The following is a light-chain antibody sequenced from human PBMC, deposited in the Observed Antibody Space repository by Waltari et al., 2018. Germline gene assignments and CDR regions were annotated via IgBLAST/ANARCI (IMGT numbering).Light chain of an antibody. V-gene: IGLV2-8*01. CDR3: SSFSGSNNYNVV. Sequence: QPALTQPPSASGSPGQSVTIPCTGTNSDVGGYNYVSWYQQHPGEAPKLMIYEVTKAPSGGPDRYAGSKSDNTASLTVSGLQAEDVADYYCSSFSGSNNYNVVFGGGTKLTVL. J-gene: IGLJ2*01. CDR1: NSDVGGYNY. CDR2: EVT.